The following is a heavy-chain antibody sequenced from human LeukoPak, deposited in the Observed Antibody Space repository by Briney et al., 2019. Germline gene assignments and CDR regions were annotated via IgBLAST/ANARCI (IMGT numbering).Heavy chain of an antibody. CDR3: ARKWASEITIFGVVIDY. Sequence: PGGSLRLSCAASGFTFDDYGMSWVRQAPGKGLELVSGINWNGGSTGYADSVKGRFTISRDNAKNSLYLQMNSLRAEDTALYYCARKWASEITIFGVVIDYWGQGTLVTVSS. CDR2: INWNGGST. D-gene: IGHD3-3*01. V-gene: IGHV3-20*04. J-gene: IGHJ4*02. CDR1: GFTFDDYG.